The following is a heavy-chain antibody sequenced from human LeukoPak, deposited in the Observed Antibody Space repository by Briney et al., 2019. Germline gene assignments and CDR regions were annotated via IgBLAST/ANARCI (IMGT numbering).Heavy chain of an antibody. D-gene: IGHD3-3*01. V-gene: IGHV4-38-2*02. Sequence: SETLSLTCTVSGYSISSGYYWGWIRQPPGKGLEWIGSIYHSGSTYYNPSLKSRVTISVDTSKNQFSLKLSSVTAADTAVYYCARDREWLPNWFDPWGQGTLVTVSS. CDR3: ARDREWLPNWFDP. CDR1: GYSISSGYY. CDR2: IYHSGST. J-gene: IGHJ5*02.